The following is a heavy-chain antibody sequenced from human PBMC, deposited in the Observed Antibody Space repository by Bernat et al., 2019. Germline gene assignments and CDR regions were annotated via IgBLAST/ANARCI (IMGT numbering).Heavy chain of an antibody. Sequence: EVQLVESGGGVVRPGGSLRLSCAASGFTFDDYGMSWVRQAPGKGLEWVSGITWNGGSTGYADSVKGRFTISRDNAKNSLYLQMNRLRAEDTALYYCARDRLYDILTGYSDAFDIWGQGTMVTVSS. V-gene: IGHV3-20*04. CDR2: ITWNGGST. D-gene: IGHD3-9*01. CDR3: ARDRLYDILTGYSDAFDI. CDR1: GFTFDDYG. J-gene: IGHJ3*02.